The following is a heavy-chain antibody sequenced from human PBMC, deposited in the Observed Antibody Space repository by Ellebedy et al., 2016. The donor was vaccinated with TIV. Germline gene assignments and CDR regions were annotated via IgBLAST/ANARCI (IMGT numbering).Heavy chain of an antibody. CDR2: IFYSGST. CDR3: VRPRVVEATLPFDY. J-gene: IGHJ4*02. V-gene: IGHV4-59*12. D-gene: IGHD1-26*01. Sequence: PSETLSLTCTVSGGSISIYYWTWIRQPPGKGLEWIGYIFYSGSTHYNPSLKSRVTISIDTSKNQFSLKLTSVTAADTAVYYCVRPRVVEATLPFDYWGQGTLVTVSS. CDR1: GGSISIYY.